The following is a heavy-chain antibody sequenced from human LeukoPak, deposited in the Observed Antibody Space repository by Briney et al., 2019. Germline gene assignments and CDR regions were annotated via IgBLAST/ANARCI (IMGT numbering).Heavy chain of an antibody. D-gene: IGHD3-16*01. CDR1: GGSFSGCY. Sequence: SETLSLTCAVYGGSFSGCYWSWIRQPPVKGLEWIWEINHSGSTNYNPSLKSRVTISVDTSKNQFSLKLSSVTAADTAVYYCARDYVNYYYYYGMDVWGQGTTVTVSS. CDR2: INHSGST. CDR3: ARDYVNYYYYYGMDV. J-gene: IGHJ6*02. V-gene: IGHV4-34*01.